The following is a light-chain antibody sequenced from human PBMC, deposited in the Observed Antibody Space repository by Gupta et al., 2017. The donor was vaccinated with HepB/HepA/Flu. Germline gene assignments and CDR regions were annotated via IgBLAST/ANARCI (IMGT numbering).Light chain of an antibody. Sequence: QSALAQPASVSGSPGQSITISCTGTNSDYVSWYQQYPGKAPKLLLYKVFDRPSGVPHRFSGSKSGNTASLTINGLQAEEEADYYCTSYKSNSTRVVFGGGTKMTVL. CDR2: KVF. CDR3: TSYKSNSTRVV. CDR1: NSDY. J-gene: IGLJ2*01. V-gene: IGLV2-14*01.